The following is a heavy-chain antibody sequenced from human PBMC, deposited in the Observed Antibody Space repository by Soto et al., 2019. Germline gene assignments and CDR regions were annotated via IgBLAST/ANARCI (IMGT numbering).Heavy chain of an antibody. Sequence: GASVKVSCKASGYTFTSSGISWLRQAPRQGLEWMGWISAYNGNTNYAQKLQGRVTMTTDTSTSTAYMELRSLRSDDTAVYYCARGVGSGTYYNQYNWFDPWGQGTLVTVSS. V-gene: IGHV1-18*01. CDR1: GYTFTSSG. CDR3: ARGVGSGTYYNQYNWFDP. D-gene: IGHD3-10*01. J-gene: IGHJ5*02. CDR2: ISAYNGNT.